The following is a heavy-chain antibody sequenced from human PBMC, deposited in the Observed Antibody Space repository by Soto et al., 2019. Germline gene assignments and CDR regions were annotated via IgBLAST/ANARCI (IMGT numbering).Heavy chain of an antibody. CDR2: IWYDGSNK. D-gene: IGHD3-3*01. CDR1: GFTFSSYG. Sequence: GGSLRLSCAASGFTFSSYGMHWVRQAPGKGLEWVAVIWYDGSNKYYADSVKGRFTISRDNFKNTLYLQMNSLRAEDTAVYYCTYDFWSGYQMGSFDIWGQGTMVTVSS. V-gene: IGHV3-33*01. J-gene: IGHJ3*02. CDR3: TYDFWSGYQMGSFDI.